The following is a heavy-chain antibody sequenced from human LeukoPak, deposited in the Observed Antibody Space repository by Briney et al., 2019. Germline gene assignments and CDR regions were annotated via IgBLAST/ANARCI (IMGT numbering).Heavy chain of an antibody. CDR2: ISYDGSNK. J-gene: IGHJ4*02. CDR1: GFTFSSYA. CDR3: ARDREGASDD. V-gene: IGHV3-30-3*01. Sequence: GGSLRLSCAASGFTFSSYAMHWVRQAPGKGLEWVAVISYDGSNKYYADSVKGRFTISRDNSKNTLYLQMNSLRAEDTAVYYCARDREGASDDWGQGTLVTVSS. D-gene: IGHD1-26*01.